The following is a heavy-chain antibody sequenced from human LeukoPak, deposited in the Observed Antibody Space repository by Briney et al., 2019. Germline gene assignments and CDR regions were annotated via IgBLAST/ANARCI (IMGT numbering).Heavy chain of an antibody. V-gene: IGHV3-48*04. D-gene: IGHD3-9*01. CDR3: ARGLYYDILTGYPHFDY. CDR2: ISSSSTTI. CDR1: GFIFSSYT. Sequence: GGSLRLSCAASGFIFSSYTMNWVRQAPGKGLEWVSYISSSSTTIYYADSVKGRFTISRDNAKNSLYLQMNSLRAEDTAVYYCARGLYYDILTGYPHFDYWGQGTLVTVSS. J-gene: IGHJ4*02.